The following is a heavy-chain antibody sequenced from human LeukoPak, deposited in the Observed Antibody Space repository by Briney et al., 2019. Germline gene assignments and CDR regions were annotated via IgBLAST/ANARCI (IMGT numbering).Heavy chain of an antibody. CDR1: GFTFTNYA. J-gene: IGHJ4*02. Sequence: PGGSLRLSCAASGFTFTNYAMHWVRQAPGKGLEWVAVISVDGSNKFYAGSVRGRCTISRDNSKNTMSLQMDSLRGEDTAVYYCARDPRTSSTSRNYFESWGQGTLATVSS. D-gene: IGHD6-13*01. V-gene: IGHV3-30-3*01. CDR2: ISVDGSNK. CDR3: ARDPRTSSTSRNYFES.